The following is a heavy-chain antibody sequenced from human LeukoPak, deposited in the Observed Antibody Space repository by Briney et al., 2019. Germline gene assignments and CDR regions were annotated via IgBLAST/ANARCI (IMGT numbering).Heavy chain of an antibody. CDR1: GFTFDDYA. Sequence: GGSLRLSCAASGFTFDDYAMHWVRQAPGKGLEWVSGISWNSGSIGYADSVKGRFTISRDNAKNSLYLQMNSLRAEDTALYYCAKDNTAGATGYFQHWGQGTLVTVSS. CDR2: ISWNSGSI. V-gene: IGHV3-9*01. CDR3: AKDNTAGATGYFQH. D-gene: IGHD1-26*01. J-gene: IGHJ1*01.